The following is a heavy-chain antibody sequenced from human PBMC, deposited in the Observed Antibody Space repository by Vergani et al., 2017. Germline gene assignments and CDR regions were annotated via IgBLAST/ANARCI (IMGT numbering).Heavy chain of an antibody. CDR3: ARIPGGVGATFILAFDI. CDR1: GYTFTGYY. V-gene: IGHV1-2*02. J-gene: IGHJ3*02. CDR2: INPNSGGT. Sequence: QVQLVQSGAEVKKPGASVKVSCKASGYTFTGYYMHWVRQAPGQGLEWMGWINPNSGGTNYAQKFQGRVTMTRDTSISTTYMELSRLRFDDTDVYYCARIPGGVGATFILAFDIWGQGTMVTVSS. D-gene: IGHD1-26*01.